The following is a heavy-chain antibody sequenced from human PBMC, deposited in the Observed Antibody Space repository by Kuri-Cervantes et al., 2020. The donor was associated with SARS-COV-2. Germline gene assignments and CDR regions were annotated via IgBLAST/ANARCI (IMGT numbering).Heavy chain of an antibody. Sequence: ASVKVSCKASGYTFTGYYMHWVRQAPGQGLEWMGHFDREDGETIYAQNFQDRVTMAEDTSTDTAYMELHSLRPEDTAIYYCAARSIWNTYYRSEDNNDAFDMWGQGTMVTVSS. CDR2: FDREDGET. V-gene: IGHV1-24*01. CDR1: GYTFTGYY. CDR3: AARSIWNTYYRSEDNNDAFDM. D-gene: IGHD3-10*01. J-gene: IGHJ3*02.